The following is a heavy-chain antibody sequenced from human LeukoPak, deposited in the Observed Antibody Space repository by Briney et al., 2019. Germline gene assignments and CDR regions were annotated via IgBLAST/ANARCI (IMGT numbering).Heavy chain of an antibody. CDR2: ISGSGDDI. V-gene: IGHV3-23*01. Sequence: PGGSLRLSCATSGFTFNNYAMGWVRQAPGKGLEWVSSISGSGDDISYADSVRGRFTISRDNSKNTLCLQMNSLRAEDTAVYYCAKGYSSGWSGFSAFDYWGQGTLVTVSS. CDR1: GFTFNNYA. CDR3: AKGYSSGWSGFSAFDY. D-gene: IGHD6-19*01. J-gene: IGHJ4*02.